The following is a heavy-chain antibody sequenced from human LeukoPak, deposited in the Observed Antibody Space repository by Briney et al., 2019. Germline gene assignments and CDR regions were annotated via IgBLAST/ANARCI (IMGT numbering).Heavy chain of an antibody. Sequence: GGSLRLSCAASGFTFSSYEMNWVRQAPGKGLEWVSYISSSGSTIYYADSVKGRFTISRDNAKNSLYLQMNSLRGEDTAVYYCARDRRRTSSSGSFDPWGQGTLVTVSS. J-gene: IGHJ5*02. CDR1: GFTFSSYE. CDR3: ARDRRRTSSSGSFDP. V-gene: IGHV3-48*03. D-gene: IGHD6-13*01. CDR2: ISSSGSTI.